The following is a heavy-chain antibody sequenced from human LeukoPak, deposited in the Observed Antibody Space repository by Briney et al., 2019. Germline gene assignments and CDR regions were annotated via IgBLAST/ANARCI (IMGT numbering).Heavy chain of an antibody. V-gene: IGHV4-59*08. CDR3: ARLGGVAGRPFDI. CDR2: IYYSGST. D-gene: IGHD6-19*01. CDR1: GRSISSYY. Sequence: SETLSLTCTVSGRSISSYYGSGIRQPPGKGLEWIGYIYYSGSTNYKPSLKSRVTISVDSSKNQFSLKLSSVTAADTAVYYCARLGGVAGRPFDIWGQGTMVTVSS. J-gene: IGHJ3*02.